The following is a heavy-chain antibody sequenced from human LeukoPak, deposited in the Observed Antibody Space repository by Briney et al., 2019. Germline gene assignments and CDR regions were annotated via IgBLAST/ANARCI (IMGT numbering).Heavy chain of an antibody. CDR1: GGSISSSSYY. J-gene: IGHJ4*02. Sequence: SETLSLTCTVSGGSISSSSYYWGWIRQPPGKGLEWIGSIYYSGSTYYNPSLKSRVTISVDTSKNQFSLKLRSVTAADTAMYYCARGPGYGDYVWYWGQGTLVTVSS. D-gene: IGHD4-17*01. CDR3: ARGPGYGDYVWY. V-gene: IGHV4-39*07. CDR2: IYYSGST.